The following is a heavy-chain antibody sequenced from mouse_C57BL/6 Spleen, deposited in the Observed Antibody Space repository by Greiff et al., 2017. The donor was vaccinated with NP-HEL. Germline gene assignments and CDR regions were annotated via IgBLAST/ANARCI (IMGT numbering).Heavy chain of an antibody. CDR1: GYAFSSSW. CDR2: IYPGDGDT. Sequence: QVQLKQSGPELVKPGASVKISCKASGYAFSSSWMNWVKQRPGKGLEWIGRIYPGDGDTNYNGKFKGKATLTADKSSSTAYMQLSSLTSEDSAVYFCARDDDGSSFAYWGQGTLVTVSA. V-gene: IGHV1-82*01. J-gene: IGHJ3*01. CDR3: ARDDDGSSFAY. D-gene: IGHD1-1*01.